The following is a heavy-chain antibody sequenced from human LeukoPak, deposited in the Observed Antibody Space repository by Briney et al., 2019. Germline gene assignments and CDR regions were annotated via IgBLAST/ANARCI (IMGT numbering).Heavy chain of an antibody. V-gene: IGHV3-30*18. J-gene: IGHJ4*02. CDR2: ISYDGSNK. Sequence: GGSLRLSCAASGFTFSSYGMHWVRQAPGKGLEWVAVISYDGSNKYYADSVKGRFTISRDNSKNTLYLKMNSLRAEDTAVYYCANSPKGYWGQGTLVTVSS. CDR3: ANSPKGY. CDR1: GFTFSSYG.